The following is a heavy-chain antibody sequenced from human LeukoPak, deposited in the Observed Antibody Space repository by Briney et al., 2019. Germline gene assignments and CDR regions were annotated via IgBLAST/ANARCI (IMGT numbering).Heavy chain of an antibody. J-gene: IGHJ4*02. CDR3: ARDGGYRAIDY. Sequence: VGSLRLSCAASGFTFSSDSMNWVRQAPGKGLEWVSSITSSSSYIYYADSVKVRFTISRDNAKNSLYMQMNSLRAEDTAVYYCARDGGYRAIDYWGQGTLVTVSS. CDR2: ITSSSSYI. CDR1: GFTFSSDS. V-gene: IGHV3-21*01. D-gene: IGHD5-12*01.